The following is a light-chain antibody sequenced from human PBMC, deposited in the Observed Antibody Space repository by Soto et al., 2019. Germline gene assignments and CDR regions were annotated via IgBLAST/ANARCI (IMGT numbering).Light chain of an antibody. CDR3: QTWGTGIWV. Sequence: QSVLTQTPSASASLGASCNLTCILSSGHSSNAIVWHQQQPEQGPRYLMKVSSDGSHSKGDGIPDRFSGSSSGAERYLTISSLQSEDEADYYCQTWGTGIWVFGGGTKLTVL. V-gene: IGLV4-69*01. CDR2: VSSDGSH. CDR1: SGHSSNA. J-gene: IGLJ3*02.